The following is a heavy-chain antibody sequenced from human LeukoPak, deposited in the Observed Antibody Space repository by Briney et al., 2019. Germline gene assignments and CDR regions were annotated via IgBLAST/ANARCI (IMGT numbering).Heavy chain of an antibody. Sequence: SETLSLTCAVYGGSFSGYYWSWIRQPPGKGLEWIGEINHSGSTNYNPSLKSRVTISVDTSKNQFSLKLSSVTAADAAVYYCARDGWGPFDYWGQGTLVTVSS. CDR1: GGSFSGYY. CDR2: INHSGST. J-gene: IGHJ4*02. D-gene: IGHD6-19*01. CDR3: ARDGWGPFDY. V-gene: IGHV4-34*01.